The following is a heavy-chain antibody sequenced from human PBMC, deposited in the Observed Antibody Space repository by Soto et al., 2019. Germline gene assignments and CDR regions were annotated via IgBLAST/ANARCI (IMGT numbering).Heavy chain of an antibody. CDR1: GGSISSYY. Sequence: QVQLQESGPGLVKPSETLSLTCTVSGGSISSYYWRWIRHPPGKGLAWIGYIYYSGSTNYHPSLKSRVTISVDTSKNQFSLKLSSVTAADTAAYYCARRYGSCFDYWGQGTLVTVSS. D-gene: IGHD5-18*01. V-gene: IGHV4-59*08. CDR2: IYYSGST. J-gene: IGHJ4*02. CDR3: ARRYGSCFDY.